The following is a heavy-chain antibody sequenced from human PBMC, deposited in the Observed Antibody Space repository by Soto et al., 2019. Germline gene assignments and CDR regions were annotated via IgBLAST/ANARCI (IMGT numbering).Heavy chain of an antibody. CDR3: ARGGGGVVVPAAIYWTYYYYMDV. V-gene: IGHV4-34*01. Sequence: SETLSLTCAVYGGSFSGYYWSWIRQPPGKGLEWIGEINHSGSTNYNPSLKSRVTISVDTSKNQFSLKLSSVTAADTAVYYCARGGGGVVVPAAIYWTYYYYMDVWSKGTKVTVSS. J-gene: IGHJ6*03. CDR2: INHSGST. CDR1: GGSFSGYY. D-gene: IGHD2-2*01.